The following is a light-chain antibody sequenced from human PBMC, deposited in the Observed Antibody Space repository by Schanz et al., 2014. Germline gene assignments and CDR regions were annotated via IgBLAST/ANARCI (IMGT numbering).Light chain of an antibody. J-gene: IGKJ4*01. CDR2: DAS. Sequence: EIVLTQSPGTLSLSPGERATLSCRASQSVTSWLAWYQQKPGQAPRLLIYDASNRATGIPARFSGSGSGADFTLSISRLDPEDFAVYYCQQYGSSALTFGGGTKVEIK. V-gene: IGKV3-20*01. CDR3: QQYGSSALT. CDR1: QSVTSW.